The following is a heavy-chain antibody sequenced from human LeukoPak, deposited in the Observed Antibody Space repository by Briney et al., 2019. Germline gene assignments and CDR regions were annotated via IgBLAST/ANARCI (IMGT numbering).Heavy chain of an antibody. CDR2: TYHSWNT. CDR3: DRADYSSTWSPYYYYMDV. CDR1: DYYINNGYY. J-gene: IGHJ6*03. D-gene: IGHD6-13*01. Sequence: PSETLSLTCRVSDYYINNGYYWGWIRQPPGKGLEWIGSTYHSWNTYDNPSLKSRVTTSVDTSKNQFSLKLSSVTPADTAMYYCDRADYSSTWSPYYYYMDVWGKGTTVTVSS. V-gene: IGHV4-38-2*02.